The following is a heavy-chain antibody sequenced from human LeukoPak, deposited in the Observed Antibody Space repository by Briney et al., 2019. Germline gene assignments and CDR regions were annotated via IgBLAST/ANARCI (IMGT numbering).Heavy chain of an antibody. D-gene: IGHD2-2*01. CDR3: ARSILVVPVSSHYNYGVDV. Sequence: ASVKVSCKASGYTFAKYAIHWVRQAPGQRLEWMGWINAGNGNTRYSQKFQGGVTITRDTSASTAYMELSSLRSEDTAVYYCARSILVVPVSSHYNYGVDVGGQRTTVSVS. CDR2: INAGNGNT. CDR1: GYTFAKYA. J-gene: IGHJ6*02. V-gene: IGHV1-3*01.